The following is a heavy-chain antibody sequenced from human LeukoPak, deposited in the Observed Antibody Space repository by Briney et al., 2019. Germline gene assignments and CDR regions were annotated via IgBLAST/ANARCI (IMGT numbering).Heavy chain of an antibody. CDR2: IIPIFGTA. Sequence: VASVKVSCKASGGTFSSYAISWVRQAPGQGLEWMGGIIPIFGTANYAQKFQGRVTVTADESTSTAYMELSSLRSEDTAVYYCARSKDLRLDDIYYWGQGTLVTPSS. J-gene: IGHJ4*02. V-gene: IGHV1-69*13. CDR3: ARSKDLRLDDIYY. CDR1: GGTFSSYA. D-gene: IGHD3-9*01.